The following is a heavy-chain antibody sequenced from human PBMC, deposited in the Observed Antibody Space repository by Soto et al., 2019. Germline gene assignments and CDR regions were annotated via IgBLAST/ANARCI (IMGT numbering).Heavy chain of an antibody. CDR2: MNPNSGNT. V-gene: IGHV1-8*01. J-gene: IGHJ6*02. CDR1: GYTFTSYD. CDR3: ARWPDRYYYDGMDV. Sequence: QVQLVQSGAEVKKPGASVKVSCKASGYTFTSYDINWVRQATGQGLEWMGWMNPNSGNTGYAQKFQGRVTMTRNTTICTAYMELRSLRSEDTAGYYCARWPDRYYYDGMDVWGQGKTVTATS.